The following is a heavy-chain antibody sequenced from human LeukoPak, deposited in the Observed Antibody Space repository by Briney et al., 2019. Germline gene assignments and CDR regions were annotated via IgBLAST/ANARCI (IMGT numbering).Heavy chain of an antibody. V-gene: IGHV4-4*07. CDR1: GGSSSSYY. D-gene: IGHD3-10*01. J-gene: IGHJ4*02. CDR3: ARDAALWFGELLY. CDR2: IYTSGST. Sequence: PSETLSLTCTVSGGSSSSYYWSWIRQPAGKELEWIGRIYTSGSTNYNPSLKSRVTMSVDTSKNQFSLKLSSVTAADTAVYYCARDAALWFGELLYWGQGTLVTVSS.